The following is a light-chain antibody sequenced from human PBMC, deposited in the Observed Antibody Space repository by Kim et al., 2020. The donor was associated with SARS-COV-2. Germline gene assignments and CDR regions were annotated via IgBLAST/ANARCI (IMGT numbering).Light chain of an antibody. V-gene: IGLV3-21*01. CDR3: QVWENTLRT. CDR1: NIGRKS. Sequence: VAPGKTARFTCGGNNIGRKSIHWYQHKPGQAPVLVIYYDSDRPPGVSERFSASNSGNTATLAISSVEPGDEADYYCQVWENTLRTFGGGTQLTVL. CDR2: YDS. J-gene: IGLJ2*01.